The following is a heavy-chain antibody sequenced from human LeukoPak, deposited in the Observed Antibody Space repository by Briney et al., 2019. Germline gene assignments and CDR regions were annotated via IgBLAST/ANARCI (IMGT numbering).Heavy chain of an antibody. CDR3: ARSTVTNYFDY. Sequence: GGSLRLSCAASGFTFNDYEMNWVRQAPGKGLEWISYIGRSGSSIYYADSVQGRFTISRDNAKNSLYLQVNSLRAEDTAVYYCARSTVTNYFDYWGQGTLVTVSS. D-gene: IGHD4-17*01. CDR2: IGRSGSSI. V-gene: IGHV3-48*03. CDR1: GFTFNDYE. J-gene: IGHJ4*02.